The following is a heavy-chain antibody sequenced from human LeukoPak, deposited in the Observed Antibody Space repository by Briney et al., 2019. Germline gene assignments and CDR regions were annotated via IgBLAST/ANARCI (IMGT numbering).Heavy chain of an antibody. V-gene: IGHV3-9*01. Sequence: PGGSLRLSCAASGFTFDDYAMHWVRQAPGKGLEWVSGISWNSGSTGYADSVRGRFTISRDNAKNSLYLQMNSLRADDTALYYCAKDIGYGGNSVSFDYWGQGTLVTVSS. CDR3: AKDIGYGGNSVSFDY. D-gene: IGHD4-23*01. CDR1: GFTFDDYA. J-gene: IGHJ4*02. CDR2: ISWNSGST.